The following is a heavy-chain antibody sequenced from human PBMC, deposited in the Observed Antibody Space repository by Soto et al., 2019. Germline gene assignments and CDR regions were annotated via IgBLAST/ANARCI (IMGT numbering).Heavy chain of an antibody. CDR3: AVEQLAKYYYYYYGLDV. Sequence: EVQLVESGGGLVKPGGSLRLSCAASGFAFSSYSVNWVRQAPGKGLEWVSSISSASSYMYYADSVKGRFTISRDNAKNSLTLQMNSLRAEDTAVYYCAVEQLAKYYYYYYGLDVWGQGTTVTVSS. CDR2: ISSASSYM. D-gene: IGHD6-13*01. CDR1: GFAFSSYS. V-gene: IGHV3-21*02. J-gene: IGHJ6*02.